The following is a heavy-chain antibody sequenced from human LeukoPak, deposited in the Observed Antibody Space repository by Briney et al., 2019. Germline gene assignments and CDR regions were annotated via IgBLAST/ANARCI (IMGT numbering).Heavy chain of an antibody. CDR1: GFTFSSYA. CDR2: ISYDGSTK. J-gene: IGHJ6*04. D-gene: IGHD3-10*01. Sequence: GGSLRLSCAAPGFTFSSYAMHWVRQAPGEGLEWVAIISYDGSTKYYAVSVKGRFTISRDNSKNTLYLQLNSLRAEDTAVYYCARGLGVRGVMDVWGKGTTVTVSS. V-gene: IGHV3-30*04. CDR3: ARGLGVRGVMDV.